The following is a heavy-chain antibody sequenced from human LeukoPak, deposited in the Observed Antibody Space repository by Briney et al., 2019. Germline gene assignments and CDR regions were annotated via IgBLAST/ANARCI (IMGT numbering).Heavy chain of an antibody. V-gene: IGHV3-23*01. J-gene: IGHJ4*02. Sequence: GESLRLSCAASGFTFDSYAMSWVRQAPGKGLEWVSVISGSGGSTYYADSVKGRFTISRDNSKNTLYLQMNSLRAEDTAVYYCAKLTGDDFWSGYEYYFDYWGQGTLVTVSS. D-gene: IGHD3-3*01. CDR2: ISGSGGST. CDR3: AKLTGDDFWSGYEYYFDY. CDR1: GFTFDSYA.